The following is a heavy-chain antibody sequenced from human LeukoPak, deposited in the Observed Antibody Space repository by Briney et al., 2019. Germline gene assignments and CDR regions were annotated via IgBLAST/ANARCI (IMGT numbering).Heavy chain of an antibody. CDR1: GGSISDYY. CDR2: IYYSGST. CDR3: ARDLAYSGSYQVPGYYFDY. J-gene: IGHJ4*02. D-gene: IGHD1-26*01. V-gene: IGHV4-59*01. Sequence: SETLSLTCTVSGGSISDYYWSWIRQPPGKGLEWIGYIYYSGSTNYNPSLKSRVTISVDTSKNQFSLKLSSVTAADTAVYYCARDLAYSGSYQVPGYYFDYWGQGTLVTVSS.